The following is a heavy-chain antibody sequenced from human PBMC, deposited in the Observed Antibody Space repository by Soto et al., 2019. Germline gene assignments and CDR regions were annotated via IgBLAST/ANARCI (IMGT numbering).Heavy chain of an antibody. CDR2: ISSSGSTI. J-gene: IGHJ3*02. V-gene: IGHV3-11*01. Sequence: QVQLVESGGGLVKPGGSLRLSCAASGFTFSDYYMSWIRQAPGKGLEWVSYISSSGSTIYYADSVKRRLTISRANAKNSLDLQMKSPRAEDTAVYYCSRVGTHDALDIWGQGTMVTVSS. D-gene: IGHD1-26*01. CDR1: GFTFSDYY. CDR3: SRVGTHDALDI.